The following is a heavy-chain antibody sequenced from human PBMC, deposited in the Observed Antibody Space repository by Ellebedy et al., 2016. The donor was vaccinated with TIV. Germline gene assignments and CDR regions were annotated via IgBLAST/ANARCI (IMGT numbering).Heavy chain of an antibody. CDR1: GASMSYNY. Sequence: MPSETLSLTCDVSGASMSYNYWSWVRQPPGKGLEWIGYIYDIGTTNYNPSLKSRVAISIDTSKNQFSLKLSSVTAADTAVYYCARHDYDILTGYYNTWFDPWGQGTLVTVSS. V-gene: IGHV4-59*08. J-gene: IGHJ5*02. CDR2: IYDIGTT. CDR3: ARHDYDILTGYYNTWFDP. D-gene: IGHD3-9*01.